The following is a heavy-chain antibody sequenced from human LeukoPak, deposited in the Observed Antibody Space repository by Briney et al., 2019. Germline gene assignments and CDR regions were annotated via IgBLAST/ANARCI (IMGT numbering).Heavy chain of an antibody. CDR3: ARELLITRTWFDP. CDR1: GYTFTTYA. J-gene: IGHJ5*02. CDR2: IDTNTGNP. D-gene: IGHD3-22*01. Sequence: ASVKVSCKASGYTFTTYAMNWVRQAPGQGLEWMGWIDTNTGNPTYAQGFTGRFVFSLDTSVSTAYLEISSLKTEDTAVYYCARELLITRTWFDPWGQGTLVTVSS. V-gene: IGHV7-4-1*02.